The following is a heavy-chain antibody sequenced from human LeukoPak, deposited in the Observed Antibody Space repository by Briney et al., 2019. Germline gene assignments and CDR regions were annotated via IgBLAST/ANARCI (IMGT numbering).Heavy chain of an antibody. D-gene: IGHD3-3*01. CDR2: INHSGST. Sequence: SETLSLTCAVYGGSFSGYYWSWIRQLPGKGLEWIGEINHSGSTNYNPSLKSRVTISVDTSKNQFSLKLSSVTAADTAVYYCASLSGSFWSGYYSFGMDVWGQGTTVTVSS. CDR3: ASLSGSFWSGYYSFGMDV. CDR1: GGSFSGYY. V-gene: IGHV4-34*01. J-gene: IGHJ6*02.